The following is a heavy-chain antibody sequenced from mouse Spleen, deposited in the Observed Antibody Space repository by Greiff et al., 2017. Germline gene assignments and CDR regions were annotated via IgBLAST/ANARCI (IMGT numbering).Heavy chain of an antibody. V-gene: IGHV2-2*02. D-gene: IGHD2-1*01. J-gene: IGHJ4*01. CDR2: IWSGGST. CDR1: GFSLTSYG. CDR3: ARTGGKKGAMDY. Sequence: VHLVESGPGLVQPSQSLSITCTVSGFSLTSYGVHWVRQSPGKGLEWLGVIWSGGSTDYNAAFISRLSISKDNSKSQVFFKMNSLQANDTAIYYCARTGGKKGAMDYWGQGTSVTVSS.